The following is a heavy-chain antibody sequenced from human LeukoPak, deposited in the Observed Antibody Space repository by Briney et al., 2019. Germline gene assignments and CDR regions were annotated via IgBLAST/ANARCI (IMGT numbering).Heavy chain of an antibody. CDR1: GYTFTSYA. J-gene: IGHJ4*02. CDR2: INTNTGNP. CDR3: ASDYDILTGYYGYYFDY. V-gene: IGHV7-4-1*02. D-gene: IGHD3-9*01. Sequence: ASVKVSCKASGYTFTSYAKNWVRPAPGQGLEWMGWINTNTGNPTYAQGFTGRSVFSLDTSVSTAYLQIRSLKAEDTAVYYCASDYDILTGYYGYYFDYWGQGTLVTVSS.